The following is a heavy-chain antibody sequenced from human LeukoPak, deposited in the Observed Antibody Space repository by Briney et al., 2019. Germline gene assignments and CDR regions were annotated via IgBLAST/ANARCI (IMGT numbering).Heavy chain of an antibody. CDR3: ASVPYYYDSSGYYY. D-gene: IGHD3-22*01. CDR1: GGSISSSNW. CDR2: IYHSGST. V-gene: IGHV4-4*02. Sequence: KPSETLSLTCAVSGGSISSSNWWSWVRQPPGKGLEWIGEIYHSGSTNYNPSLKSRVTISVDKSKNQFSLKLSSVTAADTAVYYCASVPYYYDSSGYYYWGQGTLVTVSS. J-gene: IGHJ4*02.